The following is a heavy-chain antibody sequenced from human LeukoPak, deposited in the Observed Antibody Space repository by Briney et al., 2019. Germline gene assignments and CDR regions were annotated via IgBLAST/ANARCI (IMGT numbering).Heavy chain of an antibody. D-gene: IGHD3-22*01. J-gene: IGHJ6*03. CDR3: ARQPDYYDSSGYFYYYYYYMDV. V-gene: IGHV3-21*01. Sequence: SVKGRFTISRDNAKNSLYLQMSSLRAGDTAVYYCARQPDYYDSSGYFYYYYYYMDVWGKGTTVTVSS.